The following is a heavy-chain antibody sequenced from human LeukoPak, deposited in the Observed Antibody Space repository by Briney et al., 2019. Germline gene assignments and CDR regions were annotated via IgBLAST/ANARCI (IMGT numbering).Heavy chain of an antibody. CDR2: IYYSGST. V-gene: IGHV4-59*01. D-gene: IGHD4-17*01. Sequence: PSETLSLTCTVSGGSISSYYWSWIRQPPGKGLEWIGYIYYSGSTNCNPSLKSRVTISVDTSKNQFSLKLSSVTAADTAVYYCARDDRPYGVNYWGQGTLVTVSS. J-gene: IGHJ4*02. CDR3: ARDDRPYGVNY. CDR1: GGSISSYY.